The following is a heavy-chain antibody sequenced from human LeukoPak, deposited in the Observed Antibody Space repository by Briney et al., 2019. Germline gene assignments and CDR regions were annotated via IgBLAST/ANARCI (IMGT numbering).Heavy chain of an antibody. CDR1: GDSIASPTW. Sequence: SETLSLTCAVSGDSIASPTWWSWVRQPPEKGLEWIGEIDHSGSTNYSPSLRSRVSISVDKSKSHFSLRLSSVTAADTAVYYCASAEPRGIIWYPYWGQGTLVTVSS. D-gene: IGHD6-13*01. J-gene: IGHJ4*02. V-gene: IGHV4-4*02. CDR3: ASAEPRGIIWYPY. CDR2: IDHSGST.